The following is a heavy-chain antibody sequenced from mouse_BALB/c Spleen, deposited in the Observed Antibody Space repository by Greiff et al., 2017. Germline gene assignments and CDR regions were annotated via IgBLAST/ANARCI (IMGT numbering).Heavy chain of an antibody. CDR2: INPSTGYT. CDR3: ARGYGNSVAY. J-gene: IGHJ3*01. Sequence: QVQLQQSGAELAKPGASVKMSCTASGYTFTSYWMPWVKQRPGQGLEWIGYINPSTGYTEYNQKFKDKATLTADKSSSTAYMQLSSLTSEDSAVYYCARGYGNSVAYWGQGTLVTVSA. CDR1: GYTFTSYW. D-gene: IGHD2-10*02. V-gene: IGHV1-7*01.